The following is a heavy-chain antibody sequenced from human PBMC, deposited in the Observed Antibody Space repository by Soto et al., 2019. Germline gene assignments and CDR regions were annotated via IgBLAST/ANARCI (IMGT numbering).Heavy chain of an antibody. D-gene: IGHD4-17*01. CDR3: ARVLITTVTTRAFYI. Sequence: ASVKVSCKASGYTFTCYYMHWVRHAPGQGREWMGWINPNSGGTNYAQKFQGRVTMTRYTAISTAYRELSRLRSDDTAVYYAARVLITTVTTRAFYIWGQGTMVTV. CDR1: GYTFTCYY. J-gene: IGHJ3*02. V-gene: IGHV1-2*02. CDR2: INPNSGGT.